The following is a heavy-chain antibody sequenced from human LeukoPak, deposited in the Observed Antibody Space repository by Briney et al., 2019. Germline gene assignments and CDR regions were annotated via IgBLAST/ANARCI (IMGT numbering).Heavy chain of an antibody. CDR3: ARDFIPPPERNSRYLDS. D-gene: IGHD1-14*01. Sequence: SETLSLTCTVSGGSISSYYWSWIRQPPGKGLEWIGYIYYSGSTNYNPSLKSRVTISVDTSKNQFSLKLSSVTAADTAVYYCARDFIPPPERNSRYLDSWGQGTLVTVSS. J-gene: IGHJ4*02. V-gene: IGHV4-59*01. CDR1: GGSISSYY. CDR2: IYYSGST.